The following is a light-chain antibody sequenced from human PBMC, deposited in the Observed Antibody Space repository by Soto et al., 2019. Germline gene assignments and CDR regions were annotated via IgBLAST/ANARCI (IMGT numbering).Light chain of an antibody. Sequence: QSALTQPPSASGSPGQSVTISCTGTSSDVGGYNFVSWYQQHPGKAPKLIIYEVNKRPSGVPDRFSASKSGNTASLTVSGLQAEDXXDYYCSSYAGTNNRYVFGTGTKVTVL. CDR2: EVN. CDR3: SSYAGTNNRYV. CDR1: SSDVGGYNF. J-gene: IGLJ1*01. V-gene: IGLV2-8*01.